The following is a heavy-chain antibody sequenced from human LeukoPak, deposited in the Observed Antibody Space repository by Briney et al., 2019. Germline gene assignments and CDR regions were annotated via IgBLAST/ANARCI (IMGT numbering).Heavy chain of an antibody. V-gene: IGHV3-30*18. J-gene: IGHJ4*02. CDR2: ISYDGSNK. D-gene: IGHD5-18*01. Sequence: GGSLRLSCAASGFTFSSYGMHWVRQAPGKGLEWVAVISYDGSNKYYADSVKGRFTISRDNSKNTRYLQMNSLRAEDTAVYYCAKDDTAMVLGDYWGQGTLVTVSS. CDR3: AKDDTAMVLGDY. CDR1: GFTFSSYG.